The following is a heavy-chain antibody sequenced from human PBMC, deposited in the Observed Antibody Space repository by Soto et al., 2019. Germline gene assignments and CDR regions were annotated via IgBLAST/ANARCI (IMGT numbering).Heavy chain of an antibody. D-gene: IGHD2-2*01. J-gene: IGHJ6*02. V-gene: IGHV1-2*02. Sequence: GASVKVSCKASGGTFSSYTISWVRQAPGQGLEWMGRIIPNSGRTNYAQKLQGRVTITRDKSISTAYMELSRLRSDDTAVYYCARGSCSSTSCYGYYYYGMDVWGQGTTVTVS. CDR3: ARGSCSSTSCYGYYYYGMDV. CDR2: IIPNSGRT. CDR1: GGTFSSYT.